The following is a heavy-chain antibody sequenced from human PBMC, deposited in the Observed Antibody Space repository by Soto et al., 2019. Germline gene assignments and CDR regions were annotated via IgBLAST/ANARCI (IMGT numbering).Heavy chain of an antibody. V-gene: IGHV3-30*03. D-gene: IGHD1-20*01. CDR3: ARGPVAVTGTTWFDY. Sequence: QVQLVESGGGVVQPGRSLRLSCAASGFTFSSYGMHWVRQAPGQGLEWVAVISSDGSNKDYAGSVKCRFTISRDNSKNTLYLQMNSLRAEDTAVYYCARGPVAVTGTTWFDYWGQGTLVTVSS. CDR2: ISSDGSNK. CDR1: GFTFSSYG. J-gene: IGHJ4*02.